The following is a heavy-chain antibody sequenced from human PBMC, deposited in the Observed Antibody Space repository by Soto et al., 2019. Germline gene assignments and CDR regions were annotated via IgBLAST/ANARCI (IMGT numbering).Heavy chain of an antibody. CDR3: ARDGYDSSGYRFDY. J-gene: IGHJ4*02. V-gene: IGHV4-59*01. D-gene: IGHD3-22*01. Sequence: KTSETLSLTCTVSGGAISIYYWSWMRQPPGKGLEWIGYIYYRGSTNYNPSLKSRVTISVDTSKNKFSLKLSYVTAADTAGYYCARDGYDSSGYRFDYWGQGTLVTVSS. CDR1: GGAISIYY. CDR2: IYYRGST.